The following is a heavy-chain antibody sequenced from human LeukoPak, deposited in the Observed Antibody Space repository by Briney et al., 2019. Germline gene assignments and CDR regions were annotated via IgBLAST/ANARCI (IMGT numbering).Heavy chain of an antibody. CDR2: INPNSGGT. CDR1: GYTFTGYY. CDR3: ASGTTDIVVVPATLRNYYFDY. J-gene: IGHJ4*02. D-gene: IGHD2-2*01. V-gene: IGHV1-2*02. Sequence: ASVKVSCKASGYTFTGYYMHWVRQAPGQGLEWMGCINPNSGGTNYAQKFQGRVTMTRDTSISTAYMELSRLRSDDTAVYYCASGTTDIVVVPATLRNYYFDYWGQGTLVTVSS.